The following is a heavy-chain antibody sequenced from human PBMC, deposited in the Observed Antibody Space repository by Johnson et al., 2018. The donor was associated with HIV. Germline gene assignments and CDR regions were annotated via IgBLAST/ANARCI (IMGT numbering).Heavy chain of an antibody. CDR1: GFTFSNYW. D-gene: IGHD3-3*01. CDR2: IKQDGSEK. Sequence: VQLVESGGGVVQPGGSLRLSCAASGFTFSNYWMSWVRQAPGKGLEWVANIKQDGSEKYYVDSVKGRFNISRDNSKNTLYLQMNSLRAEDTAVYYCRGDDFWSGPDAFDIWGQGTMVTVSS. CDR3: RGDDFWSGPDAFDI. V-gene: IGHV3-7*03. J-gene: IGHJ3*02.